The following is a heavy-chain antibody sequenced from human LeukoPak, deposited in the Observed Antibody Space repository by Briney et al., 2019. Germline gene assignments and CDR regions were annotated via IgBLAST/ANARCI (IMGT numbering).Heavy chain of an antibody. CDR2: FDPEDGER. CDR3: ATDPPRNIVGASPRAFDI. D-gene: IGHD1-26*01. J-gene: IGHJ3*02. CDR1: GYTLTELS. V-gene: IGHV1-24*01. Sequence: ASVKVSCKVSGYTLTELSMHWVRQAPGKGLEWMGGFDPEDGERIYAQKFQGRVTMTEDTSTDTAYMELSSLRSEDTAVYYCATDPPRNIVGASPRAFDIWGQGTMVTVS.